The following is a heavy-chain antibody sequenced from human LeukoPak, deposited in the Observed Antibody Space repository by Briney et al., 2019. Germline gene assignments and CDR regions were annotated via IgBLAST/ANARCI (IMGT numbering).Heavy chain of an antibody. V-gene: IGHV3-23*01. CDR1: GFTFSTSA. Sequence: PGGSLRLSCAASGFTFSTSAMTWVRQAPGKGLEWVSGISGSGVTDYADSVKGRFTISRDNSKNTLYLQMNSLRAGDTAVYYCARDYYGSGGHWDLQHWGQGTQVTVSS. D-gene: IGHD3-10*01. CDR2: ISGSGVT. CDR3: ARDYYGSGGHWDLQH. J-gene: IGHJ1*01.